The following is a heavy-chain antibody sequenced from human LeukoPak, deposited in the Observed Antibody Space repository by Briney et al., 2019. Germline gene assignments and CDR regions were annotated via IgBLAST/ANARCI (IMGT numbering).Heavy chain of an antibody. V-gene: IGHV3-30-3*01. CDR3: SRGRYGDYSRSGYYYGMDV. CDR2: IAFDGSNA. Sequence: GRSLRLSCVASGFTCSSYAMHWVRQAPGKGLEWVAVIAFDGSNALYADSVKGRFTISRDISKSTLYLEMNSLKAEDTAIYYCSRGRYGDYSRSGYYYGMDVWGQGTTVTVSS. J-gene: IGHJ6*02. CDR1: GFTCSSYA. D-gene: IGHD4-17*01.